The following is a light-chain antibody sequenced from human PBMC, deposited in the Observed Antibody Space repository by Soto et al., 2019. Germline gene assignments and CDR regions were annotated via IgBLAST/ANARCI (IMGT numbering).Light chain of an antibody. J-gene: IGLJ3*02. V-gene: IGLV1-44*01. CDR1: GSNIGSDT. Sequence: QSVLTQPPSASGTPGQRVTISCSGSGSNIGSDTVNWYQQLPGTAPKLLIYSNTQRPSGVPDRFSGSKSGTSASLAISGLRSADEADYYCATWDDSLSGWVFGGGTKVTVL. CDR2: SNT. CDR3: ATWDDSLSGWV.